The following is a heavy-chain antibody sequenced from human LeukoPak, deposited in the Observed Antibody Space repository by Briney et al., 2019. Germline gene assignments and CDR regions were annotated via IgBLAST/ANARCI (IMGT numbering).Heavy chain of an antibody. J-gene: IGHJ4*02. CDR1: GYTFTGYY. D-gene: IGHD2-2*01. Sequence: ASVKVSCKASGYTFTGYYMHWVRQAPGQGLEWMGWINPNSGGTNYAQKFQGRVTMTRDTSISTAYMELSRLRSDDTAVYYCARSVGRVVVPAAMPNAGYWGQGTLVTVSS. V-gene: IGHV1-2*02. CDR3: ARSVGRVVVPAAMPNAGY. CDR2: INPNSGGT.